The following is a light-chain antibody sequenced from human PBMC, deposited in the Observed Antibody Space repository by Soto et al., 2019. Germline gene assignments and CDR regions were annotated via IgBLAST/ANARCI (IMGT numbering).Light chain of an antibody. Sequence: QSVLTQPPSVSGAPGPRVTISCTGSSSNIGAGYDVHWYQQLPGTAPKLLIYGNINRPSGVPDRFSGSKSGTSASLAITGLQAEDEADYYCSSYTTRSTLVFGGGTKVTVL. J-gene: IGLJ1*01. CDR3: SSYTTRSTLV. CDR2: GNI. CDR1: SSNIGAGYD. V-gene: IGLV1-40*01.